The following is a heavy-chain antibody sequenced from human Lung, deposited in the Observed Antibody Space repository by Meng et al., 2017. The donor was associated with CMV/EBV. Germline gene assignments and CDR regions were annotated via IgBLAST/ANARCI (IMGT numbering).Heavy chain of an antibody. V-gene: IGHV4-4*02. CDR1: GGSISSSHW. Sequence: CAVSGGSISSSHWWSWVRQPPGKGLEWIGEIYHSGSTNYNPSLKSRVTISVDKSKNQFSLKLSSVTAADTAVYYCARDSGYQQGLDYWGQGTLVPSPQ. J-gene: IGHJ4*02. CDR3: ARDSGYQQGLDY. CDR2: IYHSGST. D-gene: IGHD6-13*01.